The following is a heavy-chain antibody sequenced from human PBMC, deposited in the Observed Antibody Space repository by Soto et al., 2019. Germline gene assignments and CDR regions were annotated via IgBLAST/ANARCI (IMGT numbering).Heavy chain of an antibody. V-gene: IGHV3-30-3*01. CDR1: GFTFSSYA. CDR2: ISYDGSNK. Sequence: GGSLRLSCAASGFTFSSYAMHWVRQAPGKGLEWVAVISYDGSNKYYADSVKGRFTISRDNSKNTLYLQMNSLRAEDTAVYYCARVAHLDYWGQGTLVTVSS. D-gene: IGHD2-15*01. CDR3: ARVAHLDY. J-gene: IGHJ4*02.